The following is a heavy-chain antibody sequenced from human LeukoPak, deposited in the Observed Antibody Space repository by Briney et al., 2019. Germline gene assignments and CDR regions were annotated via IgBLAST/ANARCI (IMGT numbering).Heavy chain of an antibody. J-gene: IGHJ6*02. Sequence: ASVKVSCKASGYTFTSYDINWVRQATGQGLEWMGWMNPNSGNTGYAQKFQGRVTMTRNTSISTAYMELSSLRSEDTAVYYCARGSWVVTIFGVVIKNGMDVWGQGPRSPSP. D-gene: IGHD3-3*01. CDR2: MNPNSGNT. V-gene: IGHV1-8*01. CDR3: ARGSWVVTIFGVVIKNGMDV. CDR1: GYTFTSYD.